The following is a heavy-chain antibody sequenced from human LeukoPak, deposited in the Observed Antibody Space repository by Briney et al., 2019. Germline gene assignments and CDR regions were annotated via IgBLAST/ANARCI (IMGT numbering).Heavy chain of an antibody. CDR1: TFTFSSYG. V-gene: IGHV3-21*01. J-gene: IGHJ4*02. Sequence: GGSLRLSCAASTFTFSSYGIHWVRQAPGKGLEWVSSIRSSSDYLYYADSVKGRFTISRDNAKNSMYLQMNSLRAEDTAVYYCASSSGNWKLDYWGQGTLVIVSS. CDR2: IRSSSDYL. D-gene: IGHD3-3*01. CDR3: ASSSGNWKLDY.